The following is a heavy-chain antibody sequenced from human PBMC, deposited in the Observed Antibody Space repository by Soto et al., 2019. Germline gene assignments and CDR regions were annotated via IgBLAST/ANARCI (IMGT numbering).Heavy chain of an antibody. Sequence: EVHLVESGGGLVEPGGSLRLSCAASGFIFNNAWMPWVRQAPGKGLEWVSHIKSRPDGGTADYAASVKGRFTSSRDDSRYTPYLQMNSLRIEDTAVYYCTTAGPRDWYFNLWGRGTLVTVSS. CDR1: GFIFNNAW. CDR3: TTAGPRDWYFNL. J-gene: IGHJ2*01. V-gene: IGHV3-15*01. CDR2: IKSRPDGGTA.